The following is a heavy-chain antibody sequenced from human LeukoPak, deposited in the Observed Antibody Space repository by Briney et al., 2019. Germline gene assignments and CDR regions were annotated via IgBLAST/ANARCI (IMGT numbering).Heavy chain of an antibody. CDR2: ISGSGGST. D-gene: IGHD6-13*01. V-gene: IGHV3-23*01. Sequence: GGSLRLSCAASGFTFSSYAMSWVRQAPGKGLEWVSAISGSGGSTYYADSVKGRFTISRDNSKNTLYLQMNSLRAEDTAVYYCANSGEDSSSWHWSRNWFDPWGQGTLVTVSS. CDR3: ANSGEDSSSWHWSRNWFDP. CDR1: GFTFSSYA. J-gene: IGHJ5*02.